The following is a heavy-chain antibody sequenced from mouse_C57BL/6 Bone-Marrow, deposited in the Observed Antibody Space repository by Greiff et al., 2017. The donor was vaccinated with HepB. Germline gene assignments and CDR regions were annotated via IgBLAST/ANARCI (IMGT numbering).Heavy chain of an antibody. CDR2: IYPGSGNT. V-gene: IGHV1-66*01. D-gene: IGHD2-5*01. CDR1: GYSFTSYY. CDR3: APYYSNPFAY. J-gene: IGHJ3*01. Sequence: ESGPELVKPGASVKISCKASGYSFTSYYIHWVKQRPGQGLEWIGWIYPGSGNTKYNEKFKGKATLTADTSSSTAYMQLSSLTSEDSAVYYCAPYYSNPFAYWGQGTLVTVSA.